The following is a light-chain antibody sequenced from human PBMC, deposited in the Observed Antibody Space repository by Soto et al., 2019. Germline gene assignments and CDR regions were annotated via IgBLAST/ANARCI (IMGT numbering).Light chain of an antibody. V-gene: IGKV1-9*01. CDR1: QGISSY. CDR3: QQLISYPPMNT. Sequence: DIQLTQSPSFLSASVGDTVTITCRASQGISSYLAWYQQKPGKAPKLLLYSASNLQSGVPSRFSGSRSGTEFSLTISSLQPEDFATYYGQQLISYPPMNTFGQGTNLEIK. J-gene: IGKJ2*01. CDR2: SAS.